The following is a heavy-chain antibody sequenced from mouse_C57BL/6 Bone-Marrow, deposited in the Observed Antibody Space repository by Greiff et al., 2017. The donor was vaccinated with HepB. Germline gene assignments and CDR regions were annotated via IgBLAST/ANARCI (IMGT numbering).Heavy chain of an antibody. Sequence: VKLVESGPGLVQPSQSLSITCTVSGFSLTSYGVHWVRQSPGKGLEWLGVIWSGGSTDYNAAFISRLSISKDNSKSQVFFKMNSLQADDTAIYYCARWDLYYGSSYYYAMDYWGQGTSVTVSS. CDR1: GFSLTSYG. CDR3: ARWDLYYGSSYYYAMDY. D-gene: IGHD1-1*01. CDR2: IWSGGST. V-gene: IGHV2-2*01. J-gene: IGHJ4*01.